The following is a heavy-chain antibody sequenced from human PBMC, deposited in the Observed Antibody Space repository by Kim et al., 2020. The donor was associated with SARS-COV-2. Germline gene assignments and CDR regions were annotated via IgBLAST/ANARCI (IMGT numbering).Heavy chain of an antibody. CDR1: GYSFTSYW. D-gene: IGHD5-12*01. CDR2: IDPSDSYT. Sequence: GESLKISCKGSGYSFTSYWISWVRQMPGKGLEWMGRIDPSDSYTNYSPSFQGHVTISADKSISTAYLQWSSLKASDTAMYYCASQRWLRPDHWGQGTLVTVSS. CDR3: ASQRWLRPDH. J-gene: IGHJ4*02. V-gene: IGHV5-10-1*01.